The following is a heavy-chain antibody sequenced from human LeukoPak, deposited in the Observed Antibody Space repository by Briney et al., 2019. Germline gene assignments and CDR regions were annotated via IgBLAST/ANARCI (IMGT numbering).Heavy chain of an antibody. CDR1: GYSFTSYW. CDR2: INPSDSYT. D-gene: IGHD3-3*02. J-gene: IGHJ4*02. CDR3: ARQPSVSPDY. V-gene: IGHV5-10-1*01. Sequence: GESLKISCKGSGYSFTSYWISWVRQMPGKGLEWMGRINPSDSYTNYSPPFQGHVTISADKSISTAYLQWSSLKASDTAMYYCARQPSVSPDYWGQGTLVTGSS.